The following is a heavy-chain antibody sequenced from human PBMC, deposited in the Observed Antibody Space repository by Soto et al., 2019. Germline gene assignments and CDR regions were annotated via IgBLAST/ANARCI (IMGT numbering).Heavy chain of an antibody. CDR3: ARDSYYYYYYGMDV. Sequence: ASETLSLTCTVSGGSISSYYWSWIRQPPGKGLEWIGYIYYSGSTNYNPSLKSRVTISVDTSKNQFSLKLSSVTAADTAVYYCARDSYYYYYYGMDVWGQGTTVTVSS. CDR1: GGSISSYY. J-gene: IGHJ6*02. CDR2: IYYSGST. V-gene: IGHV4-59*01.